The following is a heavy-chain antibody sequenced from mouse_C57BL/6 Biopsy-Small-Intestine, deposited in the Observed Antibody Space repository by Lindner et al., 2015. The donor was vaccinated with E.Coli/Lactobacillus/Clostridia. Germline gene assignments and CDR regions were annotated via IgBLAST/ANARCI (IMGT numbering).Heavy chain of an antibody. J-gene: IGHJ3*01. V-gene: IGHV1-42*01. Sequence: VQLQESGPELVKPGASVKISCKASGYSFTGYYMNWVKQSPEKSLEWIGDINPSTGGTTYNQKFKAKATLTVDKSSSTAYMQLKTLTSEDSAIYYCARLGGFDAWLAYWGQGTLVTVSA. CDR1: GYSFTGYY. D-gene: IGHD2-2*01. CDR2: INPSTGGT. CDR3: ARLGGFDAWLAY.